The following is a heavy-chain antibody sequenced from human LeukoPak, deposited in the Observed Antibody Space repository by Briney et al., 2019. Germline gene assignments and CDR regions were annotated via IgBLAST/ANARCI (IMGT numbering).Heavy chain of an antibody. CDR1: GFTFSTYG. D-gene: IGHD4-17*01. Sequence: PGGSLRLSCAASGFTFSTYGIHWVRQAPGKGLEWVAFIRYDGTNKWYADSVKGRFTISRDNSKNMLYLQMNSLRAEDTAVYHCAKDRDYGDYPSAYCYYMDVWGKGTTVTVSS. CDR2: IRYDGTNK. CDR3: AKDRDYGDYPSAYCYYMDV. J-gene: IGHJ6*03. V-gene: IGHV3-30*02.